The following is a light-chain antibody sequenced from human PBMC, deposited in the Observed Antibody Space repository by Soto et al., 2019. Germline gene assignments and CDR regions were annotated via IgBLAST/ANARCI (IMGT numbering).Light chain of an antibody. V-gene: IGKV3-20*01. Sequence: EIVLTQSPGTLSLSPGERATLSCRASQSVSSSYLAWYQQKPGQAPRLLIDSASSRATGIPDRFSGSGSGTDFTLTISRLESEDFAVYSCQQDGSSPLTFGGGTKGDIK. J-gene: IGKJ4*01. CDR3: QQDGSSPLT. CDR2: SAS. CDR1: QSVSSSY.